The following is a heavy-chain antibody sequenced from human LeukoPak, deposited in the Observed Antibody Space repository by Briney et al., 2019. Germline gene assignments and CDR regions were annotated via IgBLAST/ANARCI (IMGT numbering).Heavy chain of an antibody. CDR1: GFTVSSNY. J-gene: IGHJ4*02. CDR2: IYSAGNT. Sequence: GGSLRLSCAASGFTVSSNYMSWVRQAPGEGLEWVSVIYSAGNTYYTDSVKGRFTISRDNSKNTLYLQMNSLRAEDTAVYYCARDASGFHYFDYWGQGTLVTVSS. CDR3: ARDASGFHYFDY. D-gene: IGHD3-10*01. V-gene: IGHV3-53*01.